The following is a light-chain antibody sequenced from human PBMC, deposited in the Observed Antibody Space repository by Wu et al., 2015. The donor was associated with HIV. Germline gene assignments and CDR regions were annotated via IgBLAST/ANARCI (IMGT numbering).Light chain of an antibody. CDR1: QSVSSN. V-gene: IGKV3-15*01. CDR3: QQYGSSQWT. CDR2: GAS. Sequence: EIVMTQSPATLSVSPGERGTLSCRASQSVSSNLAWYQQKPGQAPRLLIYGASTRATGIPARFSGSGSGTEFTLTISRLEPEDFAVYYCQQYGSSQWTFGQGTKVEIK. J-gene: IGKJ1*01.